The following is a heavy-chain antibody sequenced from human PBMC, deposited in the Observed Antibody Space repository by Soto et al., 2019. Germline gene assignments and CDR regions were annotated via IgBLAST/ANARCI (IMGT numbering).Heavy chain of an antibody. CDR3: AGLRVCSPITCKYYFDY. Sequence: EEQLLESGGGLVQPGGSLRLSCAASGFNFSPYWMSWVRQAPGKGLEWVANIKEDGSEKYYVDSVKGRFTISRDNAKNSLYLQMNSLRAEDTAVYFCAGLRVCSPITCKYYFDYWGRGTLLTVSS. CDR2: IKEDGSEK. V-gene: IGHV3-7*01. CDR1: GFNFSPYW. D-gene: IGHD2-2*01. J-gene: IGHJ4*02.